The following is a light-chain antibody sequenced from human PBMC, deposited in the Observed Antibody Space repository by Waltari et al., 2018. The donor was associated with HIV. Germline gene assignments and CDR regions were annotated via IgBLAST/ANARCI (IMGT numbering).Light chain of an antibody. CDR1: DYNIGSHA. Sequence: QSVLTQSPSVSEAPGQSVTISCSGSDYNIGSHAVTRYQQFPGKPPRLLVYNDDLILAGVSDRLSASKSGTSASLAINDLQSEHESHYYCAAWDDGLNGVIFGGGTKVTVL. CDR2: NDD. J-gene: IGLJ2*01. V-gene: IGLV1-36*01. CDR3: AAWDDGLNGVI.